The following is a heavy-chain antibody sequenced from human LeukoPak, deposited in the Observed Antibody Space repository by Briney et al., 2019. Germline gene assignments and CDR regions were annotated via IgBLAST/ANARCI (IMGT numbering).Heavy chain of an antibody. J-gene: IGHJ4*02. CDR3: AKEMATLYYFDY. V-gene: IGHV3-23*01. D-gene: IGHD5-24*01. CDR2: IISSGEST. CDR1: GFTFSSYA. Sequence: PGGSLRLSCAASGFTFSSYAMSWVRQAPGKGLEWVSAIISSGESTYYADSVKGRFTISRDNSKNTLYLQMNSLRAEDTAVYYCAKEMATLYYFDYWGRGTLVTVSS.